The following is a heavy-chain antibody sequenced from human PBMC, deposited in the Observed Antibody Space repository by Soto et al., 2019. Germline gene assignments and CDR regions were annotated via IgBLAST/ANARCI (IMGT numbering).Heavy chain of an antibody. D-gene: IGHD6-6*01. J-gene: IGHJ6*02. CDR1: GDSVSSNSAA. Sequence: SQTLSLTCAISGDSVSSNSAAWNWIRQSPSRGLEWLGRTYYRSKWYNDYAVSVKSRITINPDTSKNQFSLQLNSVTPEDTAVYYCARGEVYSSSSDYYYCGMDVWGQGTTVTVSS. CDR3: ARGEVYSSSSDYYYCGMDV. V-gene: IGHV6-1*01. CDR2: TYYRSKWYN.